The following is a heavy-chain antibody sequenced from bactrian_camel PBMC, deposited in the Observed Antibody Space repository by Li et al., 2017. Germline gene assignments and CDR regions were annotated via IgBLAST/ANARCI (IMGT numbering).Heavy chain of an antibody. CDR1: GFTFSTYV. CDR3: AADEFSGLGWEYDY. D-gene: IGHD5*01. Sequence: HVQLVESGGGLVQPGGSLRLSCTASGFTFSTYVMTWVRQAPWKGLVWVSSIYSDLSSTYYADSVKGRFTISKDNAKNTLYLQMNSLKPEDTALYYCAADEFSGLGWEYDYWGQGTQVTVS. CDR2: IYSDLSST. J-gene: IGHJ4*01. V-gene: IGHV3-2*01.